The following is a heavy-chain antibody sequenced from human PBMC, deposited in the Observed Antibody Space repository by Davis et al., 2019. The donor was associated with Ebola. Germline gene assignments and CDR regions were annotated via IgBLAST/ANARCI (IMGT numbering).Heavy chain of an antibody. CDR1: GFTFSSYS. Sequence: GESLKISCAASGFTFSSYSMSWVRQAPGKGLEWVANIKQDGSEKYYVDSVKGRFTISRDNAKNSLYLQMNSLRAEDTAVYYCARGSNGYWGQGTLVTVSS. CDR2: IKQDGSEK. CDR3: ARGSNGY. D-gene: IGHD2-8*01. V-gene: IGHV3-7*03. J-gene: IGHJ4*02.